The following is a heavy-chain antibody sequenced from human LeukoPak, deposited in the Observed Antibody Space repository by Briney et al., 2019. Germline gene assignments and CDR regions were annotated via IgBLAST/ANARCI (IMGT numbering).Heavy chain of an antibody. J-gene: IGHJ5*02. V-gene: IGHV3-48*03. CDR2: ISSSGSTI. Sequence: GGSLRLSCAASGFTFSSYSMNWVRQAPGKGLEWVSYISSSGSTIYYADSVKGRFTISRDNAKNSLYLQMNSLRAEDTAVYYCAGDYYDWLRSWGQGTLVTVSS. CDR3: AGDYYDWLRS. CDR1: GFTFSSYS. D-gene: IGHD3-22*01.